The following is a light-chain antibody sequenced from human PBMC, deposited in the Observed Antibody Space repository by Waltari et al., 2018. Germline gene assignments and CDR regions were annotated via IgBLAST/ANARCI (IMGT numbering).Light chain of an antibody. CDR1: HSVSSN. CDR2: DAS. V-gene: IGKV3-11*01. Sequence: EIVLTQSPATLSLSPGERATLPCRASHSVSSNLAWYQPKPGQAPRPLIYDASKRATGSPVMFSGSGSGTDFTRTISSLEPEDFAVYYCQQRSNWPITFGQGTRLEIK. J-gene: IGKJ5*01. CDR3: QQRSNWPIT.